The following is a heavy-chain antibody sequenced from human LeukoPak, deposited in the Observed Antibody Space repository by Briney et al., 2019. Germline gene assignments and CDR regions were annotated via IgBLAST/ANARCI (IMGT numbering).Heavy chain of an antibody. Sequence: ASVKVSCKASGYTLTGYYMHWVRQAPGQGLEWMGWINPNSGGTNYAQKFQGRVTMTRDTSISTAYMELSRLRSDDTAVYYCARDLYQWLPSTRPRDYYYYTDVWGEGTTVTVSS. CDR3: ARDLYQWLPSTRPRDYYYYTDV. J-gene: IGHJ6*03. D-gene: IGHD6-19*01. CDR2: INPNSGGT. V-gene: IGHV1-2*02. CDR1: GYTLTGYY.